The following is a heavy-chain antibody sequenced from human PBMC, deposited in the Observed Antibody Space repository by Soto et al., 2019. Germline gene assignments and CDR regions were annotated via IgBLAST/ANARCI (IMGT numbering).Heavy chain of an antibody. CDR1: GYTFTSYG. CDR2: ISAYNGNT. J-gene: IGHJ4*02. Sequence: ASVKVSCKASGYTFTSYGISWVRQAPGQGREWMGWISAYNGNTNYAQKLQGRVTMTTDTSTSTAYMELRSLRSDDTAVYYCARDVGYYYDSSGYYPFDYWGQGXLVTVSS. D-gene: IGHD3-22*01. V-gene: IGHV1-18*01. CDR3: ARDVGYYYDSSGYYPFDY.